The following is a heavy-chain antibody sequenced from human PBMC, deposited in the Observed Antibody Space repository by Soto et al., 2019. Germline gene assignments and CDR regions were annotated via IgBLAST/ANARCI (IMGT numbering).Heavy chain of an antibody. D-gene: IGHD1-26*01. CDR3: ARGSAMGVDY. J-gene: IGHJ4*02. V-gene: IGHV3-74*01. Sequence: EVQLVESGGGVVQPGGSLSLSCTASGFTFNTHWMHCVRQAPGKGLVLISRIYFDGITTNYADSVKGRLTISRDNAKNTAYLPVNTLRPEDTAVYYCARGSAMGVDYWGQGTLVTVSS. CDR1: GFTFNTHW. CDR2: IYFDGITT.